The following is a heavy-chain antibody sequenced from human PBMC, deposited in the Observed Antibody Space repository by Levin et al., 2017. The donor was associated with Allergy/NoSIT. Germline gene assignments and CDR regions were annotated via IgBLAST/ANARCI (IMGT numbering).Heavy chain of an antibody. Sequence: SGGSLRLSCAASGFTFSNYATHWVRQAPSKGPEWVAVISYDGSKKYYADSVKGRFTISRDNSKYTLDLLMNSLRVEDTAIYYCARSFQYDSSGHFYSHFDYWGQGALVTVSS. CDR2: ISYDGSKK. CDR3: ARSFQYDSSGHFYSHFDY. D-gene: IGHD3-22*01. V-gene: IGHV3-30*04. J-gene: IGHJ4*02. CDR1: GFTFSNYA.